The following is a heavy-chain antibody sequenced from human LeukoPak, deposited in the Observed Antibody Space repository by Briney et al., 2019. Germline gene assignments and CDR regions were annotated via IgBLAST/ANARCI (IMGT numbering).Heavy chain of an antibody. Sequence: GGSLRLSCAASGFTFSSYGMHWVRQAPGKGLEWVAFIRYDGSNKYYADSVKGRFTISRDNSKNTLYLQMNSLRAEDTAVYYCAKDPSPWFGDPVDGYYFDYWGQGTLVTVSS. J-gene: IGHJ4*02. CDR1: GFTFSSYG. D-gene: IGHD3-10*01. V-gene: IGHV3-30*02. CDR3: AKDPSPWFGDPVDGYYFDY. CDR2: IRYDGSNK.